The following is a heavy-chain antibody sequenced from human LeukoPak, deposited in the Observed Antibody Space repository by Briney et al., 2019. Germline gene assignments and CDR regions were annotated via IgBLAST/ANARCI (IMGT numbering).Heavy chain of an antibody. Sequence: GRSLRLSCAASGFTFSSYAMHWVCQAPGKGLEWVAVISYDGSNKYYADSVKGRFTISRDNSKNTLYLQMNSLRAEDTAVYYCARQGSSGYVQFDYWGQGTLVTVSS. D-gene: IGHD5-12*01. V-gene: IGHV3-30*04. CDR1: GFTFSSYA. CDR2: ISYDGSNK. J-gene: IGHJ4*02. CDR3: ARQGSSGYVQFDY.